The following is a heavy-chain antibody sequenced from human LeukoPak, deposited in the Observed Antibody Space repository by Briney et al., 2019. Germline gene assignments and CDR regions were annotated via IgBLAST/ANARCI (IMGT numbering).Heavy chain of an antibody. J-gene: IGHJ4*02. V-gene: IGHV3-7*01. Sequence: QTGGSLRLSCAASGFTFSSYWMGWVGQAPGKGLEWVANIKQDGSEKYYVDSVKGRFTISRDNAKNSLYLQMNSLRAEDTAVYYCAKDLDYYDSSVALDWGQGTLVTVSS. CDR1: GFTFSSYW. CDR2: IKQDGSEK. CDR3: AKDLDYYDSSVALD. D-gene: IGHD3-22*01.